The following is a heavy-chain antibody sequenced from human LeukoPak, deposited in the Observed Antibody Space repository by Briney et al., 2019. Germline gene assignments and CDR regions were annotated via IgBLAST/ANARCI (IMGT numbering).Heavy chain of an antibody. Sequence: ASVKVSCKASGYTFTSYGISRVRQAPGQGLEWMGWISAYNGNTNYAQKLQGRVTMTTDTSTSTAYMELRSLRSDDTAVYYCARAINYYDSYGYARGRTYYFDYWGQGTLVTVSS. CDR2: ISAYNGNT. CDR1: GYTFTSYG. D-gene: IGHD3-22*01. CDR3: ARAINYYDSYGYARGRTYYFDY. J-gene: IGHJ4*02. V-gene: IGHV1-18*01.